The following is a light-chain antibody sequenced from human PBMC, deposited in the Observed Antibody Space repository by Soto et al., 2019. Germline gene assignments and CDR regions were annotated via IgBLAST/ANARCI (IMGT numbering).Light chain of an antibody. J-gene: IGLJ1*01. CDR2: HND. CDR3: AAWDDNPDGYV. V-gene: IGLV1-36*01. CDR1: TPNIGKNA. Sequence: QSVLTQPPSVSGAPRQRVTISCSGSTPNIGKNAVNWYQQLPGKAPKLVIYHNDLLPSGVSDRFSGSKSGTSASLAISGLQSDDEADYYCAAWDDNPDGYVFGTGTKVTVL.